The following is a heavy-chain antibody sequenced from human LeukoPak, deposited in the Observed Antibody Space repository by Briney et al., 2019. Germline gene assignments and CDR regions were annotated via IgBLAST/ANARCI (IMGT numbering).Heavy chain of an antibody. V-gene: IGHV4-34*01. J-gene: IGHJ4*02. D-gene: IGHD3-22*01. Sequence: PSETLSLTCAFYGGSFSGYYWSWIRQPPGKGLEWIGEINHSGGTKYNPSLKSRVTISVDKSKTQFSLKLSSVTADDTAVYYCARDPYYYDSSGFQDYWGQGTLVTVSS. CDR2: INHSGGT. CDR1: GGSFSGYY. CDR3: ARDPYYYDSSGFQDY.